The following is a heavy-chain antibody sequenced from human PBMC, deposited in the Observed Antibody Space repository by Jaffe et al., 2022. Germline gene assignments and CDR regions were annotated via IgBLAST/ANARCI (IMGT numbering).Heavy chain of an antibody. CDR3: AIETAATFAY. CDR2: TRNKANSYTT. CDR1: GFTFSDHY. D-gene: IGHD2-15*01. V-gene: IGHV3-72*01. Sequence: EVQLVESGGGLVQPGGSLRLSCAASGFTFSDHYMDWVRQAPGKGLEWVGRTRNKANSYTTEYAASVKGRFTISRDDSKNSLYLQMNSLKTEDTAVYYCAIETAATFAYWGQGTLVTVSS. J-gene: IGHJ4*02.